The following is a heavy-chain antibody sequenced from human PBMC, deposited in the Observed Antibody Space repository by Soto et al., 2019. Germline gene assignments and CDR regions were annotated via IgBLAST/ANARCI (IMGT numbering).Heavy chain of an antibody. D-gene: IGHD3-3*01. CDR3: AKETVEYFFDY. J-gene: IGHJ4*02. V-gene: IGHV3-30*18. Sequence: GGSLRLSCAASGFTFSIYGMHWVRQAPGKGLEWVAVISYDGSNKYYADSVKGRFTISRDNSKNTLYLQMNSLRGEDTAVYYCAKETVEYFFDYWGQGTLVTVSS. CDR1: GFTFSIYG. CDR2: ISYDGSNK.